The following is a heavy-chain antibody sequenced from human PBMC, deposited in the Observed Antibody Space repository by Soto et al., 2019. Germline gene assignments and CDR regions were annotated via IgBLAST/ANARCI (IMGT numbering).Heavy chain of an antibody. CDR3: ARDHTIFGVVMVPDAFDI. CDR2: IWYDGSNK. J-gene: IGHJ3*02. Sequence: GGSLRLSCAASGFTFSSYGMHWVRQAPGEGLEWVAVIWYDGSNKYYADSVKGRFTISRDNSKNTLYLQMNSLRAEDTAVYYCARDHTIFGVVMVPDAFDIWGQGTMVTVSS. V-gene: IGHV3-33*01. CDR1: GFTFSSYG. D-gene: IGHD3-3*01.